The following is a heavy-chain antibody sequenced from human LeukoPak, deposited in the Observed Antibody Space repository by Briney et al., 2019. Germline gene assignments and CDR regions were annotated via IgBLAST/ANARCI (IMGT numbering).Heavy chain of an antibody. CDR2: INHSGST. Sequence: PSETLSLTCAVYGGSFSGYYWTWIRQPPGKGLEWIGEINHSGSTNYNPSLKSRVTISVDTSKSQFPLKLSSVTAADTAIYFCARRGLRFLESVKYSWFDPWGQGTLVTVSS. CDR1: GGSFSGYY. CDR3: ARRGLRFLESVKYSWFDP. J-gene: IGHJ5*02. D-gene: IGHD3-3*01. V-gene: IGHV4-34*01.